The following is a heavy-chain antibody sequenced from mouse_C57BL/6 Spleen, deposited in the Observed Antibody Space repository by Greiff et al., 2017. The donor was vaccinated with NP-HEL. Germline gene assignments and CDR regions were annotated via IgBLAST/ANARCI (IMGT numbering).Heavy chain of an antibody. CDR3: ARGESEGFAY. J-gene: IGHJ3*01. CDR1: GFTFSDFY. Sequence: EVKLVESGGGLVQSGRSLRLSCATSGFTFSDFYMAWVRQAPGKGLEWIAASRNKANDYTTEYSASVKGRFIVSRDTSQSILYLQMNALRAEDTAIYYCARGESEGFAYWGQGTLVTVSA. CDR2: SRNKANDYTT. V-gene: IGHV7-1*01.